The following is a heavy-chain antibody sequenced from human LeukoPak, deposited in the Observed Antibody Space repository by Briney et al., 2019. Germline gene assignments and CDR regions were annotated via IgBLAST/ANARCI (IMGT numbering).Heavy chain of an antibody. CDR2: IYHSGST. CDR3: ARNELISSNYYYYGMDV. Sequence: SETLSLTCTVSGGSISSYYWSWVRQPPGKGLEWVGYIYHSGSTNYNPSLKSRVTISVDTSKNQFSLKVSSVTAADTAVYYCARNELISSNYYYYGMDVWGQGTTVTVSS. J-gene: IGHJ6*02. CDR1: GGSISSYY. V-gene: IGHV4-59*01.